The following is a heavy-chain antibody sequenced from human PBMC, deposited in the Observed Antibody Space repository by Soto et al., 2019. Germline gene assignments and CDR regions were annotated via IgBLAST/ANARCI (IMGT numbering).Heavy chain of an antibody. CDR2: IGSSGSTI. J-gene: IGHJ5*02. CDR1: GFTFTDYY. CDR3: ARVLVFYGGFDP. V-gene: IGHV3-11*01. Sequence: GGSLRLSCAVSGFTFTDYYMSWIRQAPGKGLEWVSYIGSSGSTIYYADSVKGRFTISRDNAKNSLYLQMNSLRAEDTAVYYCARVLVFYGGFDPWGQGTLVTVSS. D-gene: IGHD2-21*02.